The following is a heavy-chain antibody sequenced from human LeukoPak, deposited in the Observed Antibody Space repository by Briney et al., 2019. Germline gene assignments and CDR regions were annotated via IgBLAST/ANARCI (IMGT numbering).Heavy chain of an antibody. J-gene: IGHJ3*02. CDR1: GFTFDDYG. CDR2: INWNGGST. D-gene: IGHD3-16*01. V-gene: IGHV3-20*04. Sequence: GGSLRLSCAASGFTFDDYGMSWVRQAPGKGLGWVSGINWNGGSTRYTDSVKGRFTISRDNAKNSLYVQMNSLRAEDTALYYCARVHQVAGDDAFDIWGHGTMVTVSS. CDR3: ARVHQVAGDDAFDI.